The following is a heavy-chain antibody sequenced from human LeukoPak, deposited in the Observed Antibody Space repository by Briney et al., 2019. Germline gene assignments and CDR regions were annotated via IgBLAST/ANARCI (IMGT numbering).Heavy chain of an antibody. J-gene: IGHJ4*02. CDR3: ARDWGTYFDY. CDR2: IYYSGST. CDR1: GGSISSGGSR. D-gene: IGHD7-27*01. V-gene: IGHV4-31*03. Sequence: SETLSLTCNVSGGSISSGGSRWSWIRQHPGKGLEWIGYIYYSGSTYYNPSLESRLTMSVDTSKNQFSLHLTSVTTADTAVYYCARDWGTYFDYWGQGTLVTVSS.